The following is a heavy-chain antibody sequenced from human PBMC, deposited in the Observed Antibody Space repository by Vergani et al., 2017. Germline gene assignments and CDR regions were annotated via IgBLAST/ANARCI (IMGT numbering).Heavy chain of an antibody. Sequence: QLQLQESGPGLVKPSETLSLTCTVSGGSISSSSYYWGWIRQPPGKGLEWIGSIYYSGSTYYNPFLKRRVTISVDTSKNQFSLKLCSVTAADTAVYYCARVGERNIRIVVVPAAMGHAFDIWGQGTMVTVSS. CDR1: GGSISSSSYY. CDR2: IYYSGST. CDR3: ARVGERNIRIVVVPAAMGHAFDI. J-gene: IGHJ3*02. V-gene: IGHV4-39*07. D-gene: IGHD2-2*01.